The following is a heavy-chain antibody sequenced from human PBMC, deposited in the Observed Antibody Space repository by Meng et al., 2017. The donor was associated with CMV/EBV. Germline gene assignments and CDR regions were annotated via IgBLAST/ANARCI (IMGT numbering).Heavy chain of an antibody. V-gene: IGHV3-30*02. CDR1: GFTFSSYG. Sequence: GESLKISSAASGFTFSSYGMHWVRQAPGKGLEWVAFIRYDGSNKYYADSVKGRFTISRDNSKNTLYLQMNSLRAEDTAVYYCAKDRVVPAGGGMDVWGQGTTVTVSS. J-gene: IGHJ6*02. D-gene: IGHD2-2*01. CDR2: IRYDGSNK. CDR3: AKDRVVPAGGGMDV.